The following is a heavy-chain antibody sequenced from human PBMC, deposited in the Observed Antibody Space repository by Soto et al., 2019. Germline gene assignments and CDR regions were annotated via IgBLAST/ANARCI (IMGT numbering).Heavy chain of an antibody. CDR1: GGSISSGW. CDR3: SSRVTDAPT. D-gene: IGHD3-10*01. J-gene: IGHJ5*02. CDR2: ILYSGRT. Sequence: QVQVQESGPGLVKPSGTLSLTCAVSGGSISSGWWTWVRQPPGKGLEWIGEILYSGRTNYNSSLNSRVTISMDKSKNQFSLNLSSVTAADTAVYYCSSRVTDAPTWGQGTLVTVSS. V-gene: IGHV4-4*02.